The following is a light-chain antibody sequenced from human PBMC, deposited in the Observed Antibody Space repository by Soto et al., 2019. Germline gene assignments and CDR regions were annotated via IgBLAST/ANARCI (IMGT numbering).Light chain of an antibody. J-gene: IGLJ3*02. CDR2: EVT. CDR3: CSFAGSFTWV. V-gene: IGLV2-11*01. CDR1: GSDVGGYDY. Sequence: QSALTQPRSVSGSLGQSVTISCTGTGSDVGGYDYVSWYQQHPGKAPKLLIYEVTKWPSGVPDRFSGSKSGNTASLTISGLQAEDEADYHCCSFAGSFTWVFGGGTQLTVL.